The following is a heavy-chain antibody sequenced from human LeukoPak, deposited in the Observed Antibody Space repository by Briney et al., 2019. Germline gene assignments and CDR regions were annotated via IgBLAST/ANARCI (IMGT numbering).Heavy chain of an antibody. D-gene: IGHD6-6*01. CDR2: IIPIFGTA. J-gene: IGHJ4*02. CDR3: ARVEGSSSSGGSFDY. Sequence: ASVKVSCKASGGTFSSYAISWVRQAPGQGLEWMGGIIPIFGTANYAQKFQGRVTITTDESTSTAYMELSSLRSEDTAVYYCARVEGSSSSGGSFDYWGQGTLVTVSS. CDR1: GGTFSSYA. V-gene: IGHV1-69*05.